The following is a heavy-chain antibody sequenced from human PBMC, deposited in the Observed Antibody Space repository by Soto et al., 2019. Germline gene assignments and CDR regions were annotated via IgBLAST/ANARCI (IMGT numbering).Heavy chain of an antibody. CDR3: ARDLIGNYAFDH. J-gene: IGHJ4*02. CDR2: IYSGGST. Sequence: PGGSLRLSCAASGLTVSSNYMSWVRQAPGKGLEWVSVIYSGGSTYYADSVKGRFTISRDNSKNTLYLQMNSLRAEDTAVYYCARDLIGNYAFDHWGQGTXVTVS. CDR1: GLTVSSNY. D-gene: IGHD1-7*01. V-gene: IGHV3-66*01.